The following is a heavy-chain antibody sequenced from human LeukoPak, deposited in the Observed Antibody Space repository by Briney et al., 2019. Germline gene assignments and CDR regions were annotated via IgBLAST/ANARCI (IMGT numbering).Heavy chain of an antibody. CDR3: AKTPLGYCSGGTCYNDY. D-gene: IGHD2-15*01. V-gene: IGHV3-23*01. Sequence: GGSLRLSCAASGFTFSNYAMSWVRQAPGKGLEWVSAISGSGGSTYYADSVKGRFTISRDNSKNTLYLQMNSLRAEDTAVYYCAKTPLGYCSGGTCYNDYWGQGTLVTVSS. CDR2: ISGSGGST. J-gene: IGHJ4*02. CDR1: GFTFSNYA.